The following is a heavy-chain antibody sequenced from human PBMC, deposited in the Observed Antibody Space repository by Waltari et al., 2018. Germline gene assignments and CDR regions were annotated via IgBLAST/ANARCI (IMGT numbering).Heavy chain of an antibody. CDR1: GFRFTNYW. J-gene: IGHJ6*03. V-gene: IGHV5-51*01. CDR2: TYPADSST. D-gene: IGHD3-16*01. Sequence: EVRLVQSGAEAKKPGESLKISCEGSGFRFTNYWIACVRQLPGKGLEWMGLTYPADSSTRYSPSFQGQVTLSADRSINTAYLQWSSLKASDTALYYCARLGGGGEYYYFYMDVWGKGTTVTVSS. CDR3: ARLGGGGEYYYFYMDV.